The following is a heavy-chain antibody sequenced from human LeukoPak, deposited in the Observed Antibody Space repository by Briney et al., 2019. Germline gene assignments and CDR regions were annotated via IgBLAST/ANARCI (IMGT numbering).Heavy chain of an antibody. V-gene: IGHV3-23*01. Sequence: PGGSLRLSCAASGFTFSSYAMSWVRQAPGKGLEWVSAISGSGGSTYYADSVKGRFTISRDSSKNTLYLQMNSLRAEDTAVYYCAKGRPEYRLPGPFDYWGQGTLVTVSS. CDR2: ISGSGGST. J-gene: IGHJ4*02. D-gene: IGHD2-2*01. CDR3: AKGRPEYRLPGPFDY. CDR1: GFTFSSYA.